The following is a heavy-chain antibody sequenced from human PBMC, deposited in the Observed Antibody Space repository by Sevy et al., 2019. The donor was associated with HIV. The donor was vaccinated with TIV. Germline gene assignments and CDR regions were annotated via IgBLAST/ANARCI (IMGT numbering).Heavy chain of an antibody. CDR2: IWYDGSNK. CDR1: GFTFSSYG. J-gene: IGHJ6*02. V-gene: IGHV3-33*01. Sequence: GGSLRLSCAASGFTFSSYGMHWVRQAPGKGLEWVAVIWYDGSNKYYADSVKGRFTISRDNSKNTLYLQMNSLRAEDTAVYYCARAYYDFWSGYHYYYYYGMDVWGQGTTVTVSS. CDR3: ARAYYDFWSGYHYYYYYGMDV. D-gene: IGHD3-3*01.